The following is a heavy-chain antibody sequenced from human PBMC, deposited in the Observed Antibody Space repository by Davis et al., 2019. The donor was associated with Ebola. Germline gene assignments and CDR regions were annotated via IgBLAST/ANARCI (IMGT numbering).Heavy chain of an antibody. CDR1: GGSTSSGGYY. Sequence: SETLSPTCTLSGGSTSSGGYYWSWIRQHPGKGLELIGYIYFTGSAYYNPSLNSRVTISVDTSKNQFSLELSSVTAADTAVYYCVRAPDWAAFDSWGQGLLVTVSS. D-gene: IGHD3-9*01. V-gene: IGHV4-31*03. CDR2: IYFTGSA. CDR3: VRAPDWAAFDS. J-gene: IGHJ4*02.